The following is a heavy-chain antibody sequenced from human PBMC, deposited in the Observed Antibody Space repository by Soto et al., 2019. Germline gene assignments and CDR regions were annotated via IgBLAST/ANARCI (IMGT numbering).Heavy chain of an antibody. CDR3: ARQAPGVIITYYFDY. CDR1: GGSISRYY. J-gene: IGHJ4*02. CDR2: LYNSGST. V-gene: IGHV4-59*08. Sequence: SETLSLTCTVSGGSISRYYWSWIRQPPGKGPEWIGYLYNSGSTNYNPSLKSRVTISVDTSKNQFSLKLSSVTAADTAVYYCARQAPGVIITYYFDYWGQGTLVTVSS. D-gene: IGHD3-10*01.